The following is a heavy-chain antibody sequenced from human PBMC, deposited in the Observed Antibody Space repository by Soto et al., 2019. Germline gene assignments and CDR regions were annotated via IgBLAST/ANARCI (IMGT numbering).Heavy chain of an antibody. CDR2: ISSTSNYK. Sequence: EVQLVESGGGLVKPGGSLRLSCAASGFTFSSYSMNWVRQAPGKGLEWVSSISSTSNYKYYADSVKGRFTISRDNAKNSLYLQINSLRAEDTAVYYCARDQPQPYYYDSSGPVDYWGQGTLVTASS. V-gene: IGHV3-21*02. D-gene: IGHD3-22*01. CDR1: GFTFSSYS. CDR3: ARDQPQPYYYDSSGPVDY. J-gene: IGHJ4*02.